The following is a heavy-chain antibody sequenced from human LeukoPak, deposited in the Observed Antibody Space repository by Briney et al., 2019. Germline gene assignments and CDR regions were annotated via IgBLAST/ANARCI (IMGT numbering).Heavy chain of an antibody. J-gene: IGHJ3*02. V-gene: IGHV1-69*05. CDR1: GGTFSIYA. Sequence: ASVKVSSKASGGTFSIYAITWVRQAPGQGLEWKGGIIPIFGTANYAQKFQGRVTITTDESTSTAYMELSSLRSEDTAVYYCARGHSGSYQAVHAFDIWGQGTMVTVSS. D-gene: IGHD1-26*01. CDR3: ARGHSGSYQAVHAFDI. CDR2: IIPIFGTA.